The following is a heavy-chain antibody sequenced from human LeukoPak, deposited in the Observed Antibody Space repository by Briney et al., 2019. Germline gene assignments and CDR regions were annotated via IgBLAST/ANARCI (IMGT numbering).Heavy chain of an antibody. D-gene: IGHD3-9*01. J-gene: IGHJ4*02. CDR2: ISDYNGNT. CDR1: GYSFTNFG. Sequence: GASVKVSCKASGYSFTNFGISWVRQAPGQGLEWMAWISDYNGNTNYAQKFQDRVTMTTDTSTSTAYMELRSLRSDDTAVYYCAREADQDDILTGYCFDYWGQGTLVTVSS. CDR3: AREADQDDILTGYCFDY. V-gene: IGHV1-18*01.